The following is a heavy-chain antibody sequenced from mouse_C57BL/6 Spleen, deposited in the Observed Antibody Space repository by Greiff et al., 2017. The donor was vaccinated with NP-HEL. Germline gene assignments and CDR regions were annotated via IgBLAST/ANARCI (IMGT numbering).Heavy chain of an antibody. V-gene: IGHV14-2*01. CDR1: GFNIKDYY. D-gene: IGHD1-1*01. Sequence: VQLQQSGAELVKPGASVKLSCTASGFNIKDYYMHWVKQRTEQGLEWIGRIDPEDGETKYVPKFQGKATITADTSSNTAYLQLSSLTSEDTAVYYCARRDYYGTLAYWGQGTLVTVSA. J-gene: IGHJ3*01. CDR2: IDPEDGET. CDR3: ARRDYYGTLAY.